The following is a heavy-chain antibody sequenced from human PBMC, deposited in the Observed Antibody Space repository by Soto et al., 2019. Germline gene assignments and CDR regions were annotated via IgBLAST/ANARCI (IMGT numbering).Heavy chain of an antibody. Sequence: ASVKVSCKASGYTCTGYYMHWVLQAPGQGLEWMGWINPNSGGTNYAQKFQGRVTMTRDTSISTAYMELSRLRSDDTAVYYCARGAHYYDSSGPIPYWGQGTLVTVSS. V-gene: IGHV1-2*02. CDR2: INPNSGGT. CDR3: ARGAHYYDSSGPIPY. J-gene: IGHJ4*02. D-gene: IGHD3-22*01. CDR1: GYTCTGYY.